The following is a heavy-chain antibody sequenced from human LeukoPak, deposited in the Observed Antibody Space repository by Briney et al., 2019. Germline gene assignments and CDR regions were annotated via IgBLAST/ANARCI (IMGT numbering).Heavy chain of an antibody. J-gene: IGHJ4*02. D-gene: IGHD1-26*01. CDR1: GYTFTSYY. CDR2: INPSGGST. V-gene: IGHV1-46*01. CDR3: ALSGSYFGGVDY. Sequence: GASVKVSCKASGYTFTSYYMHWVRQAPGQGLEWMGIINPSGGSTSYAQRFQGRVTMTRDTSTSTVYMELSSLRSEDTAVYYCALSGSYFGGVDYWGQGTLVTVSS.